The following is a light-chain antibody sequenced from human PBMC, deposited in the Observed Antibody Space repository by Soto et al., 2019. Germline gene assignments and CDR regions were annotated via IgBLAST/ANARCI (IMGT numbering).Light chain of an antibody. V-gene: IGKV3-20*01. Sequence: EIVLTQSPGTLSLSPGERATLSCRASQSVSRYLAWYQQKPGQAPRVLIYGASSRATGIPDRFSGSGSGTDFTLTISRLEPEDLAVYYCQQYGSSPWTFGQGTKVEIK. CDR3: QQYGSSPWT. CDR1: QSVSRY. J-gene: IGKJ1*01. CDR2: GAS.